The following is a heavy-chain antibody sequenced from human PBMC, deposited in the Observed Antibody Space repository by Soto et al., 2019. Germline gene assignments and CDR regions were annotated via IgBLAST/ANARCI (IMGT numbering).Heavy chain of an antibody. CDR3: AAAGPNYDFWSGPIEKDYYYYYMDV. D-gene: IGHD3-3*01. CDR1: GFTFTSSA. V-gene: IGHV1-58*02. J-gene: IGHJ6*03. CDR2: IVVGSGNT. Sequence: PGGSLGLSCAASGFTFTSSAMQWVRQGRGQRLEWIGWIVVGSGNTNYAQKFQERVTITRDMSTSTAYMELSSLRSEDTAVYYCAAAGPNYDFWSGPIEKDYYYYYMDVWGKGTTVTVSS.